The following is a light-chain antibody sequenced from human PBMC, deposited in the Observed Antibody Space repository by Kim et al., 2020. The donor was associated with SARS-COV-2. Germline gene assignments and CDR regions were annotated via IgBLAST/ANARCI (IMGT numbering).Light chain of an antibody. V-gene: IGKV3-11*01. CDR3: QQRSNWPPTIT. CDR2: DSS. Sequence: EIVLTQSPATKSLSPGERATLSCRASQSVSSFLAWYQQKPGQAHRLLIYDSSYRATGIPARFSGSGSGTDFTLTISSLEPEDFAVYYCQQRSNWPPTITFGQGTRLEIK. CDR1: QSVSSF. J-gene: IGKJ5*01.